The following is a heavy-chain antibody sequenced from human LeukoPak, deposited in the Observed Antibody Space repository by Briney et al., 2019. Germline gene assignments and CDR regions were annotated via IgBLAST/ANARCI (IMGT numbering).Heavy chain of an antibody. V-gene: IGHV3-21*04. D-gene: IGHD4-23*01. CDR2: ISSSSSYI. CDR3: AKEGWGQVRWSGLDI. J-gene: IGHJ3*02. Sequence: GGSLRLSCAASGFTFSSYSMHWVRQAPGKGLEWVSSISSSSSYIYYADSVKGRFTISRDNSKNTLYLQMNSLRAEDTAVYYCAKEGWGQVRWSGLDIWGQGTMVTVSS. CDR1: GFTFSSYS.